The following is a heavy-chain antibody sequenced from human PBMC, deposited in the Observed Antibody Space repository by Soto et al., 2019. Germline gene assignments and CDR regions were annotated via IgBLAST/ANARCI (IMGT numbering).Heavy chain of an antibody. Sequence: SETLSLTCTVSGGSISSSSYYWGWIRQPPGKGLEWIGSIYYSGSTYYNPSLKSRVTISVDTSKNQFSLKLSSVTAADTAVYYCARHRSGYDSSGYYYVGWFDPWGQGTLVTVSS. CDR2: IYYSGST. V-gene: IGHV4-39*01. D-gene: IGHD3-22*01. CDR3: ARHRSGYDSSGYYYVGWFDP. J-gene: IGHJ5*02. CDR1: GGSISSSSYY.